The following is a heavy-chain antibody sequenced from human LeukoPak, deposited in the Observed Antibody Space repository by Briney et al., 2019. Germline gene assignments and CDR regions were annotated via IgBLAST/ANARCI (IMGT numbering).Heavy chain of an antibody. CDR2: ISSSSSTI. J-gene: IGHJ4*02. CDR3: AKSKWYVGGHLDY. Sequence: VQPGGSLRLSCAASGFTFSRYSINWVRQAPGKGLEWVSYISSSSSTIYYADSVKGRFTISRDNAKNSLYLQMNSLRAEDTAVYYCAKSKWYVGGHLDYWGQGTLVTVSS. CDR1: GFTFSRYS. D-gene: IGHD2-15*01. V-gene: IGHV3-48*01.